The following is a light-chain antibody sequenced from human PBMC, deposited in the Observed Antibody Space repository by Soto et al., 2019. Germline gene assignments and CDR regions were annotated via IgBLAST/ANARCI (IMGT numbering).Light chain of an antibody. J-gene: IGKJ4*01. CDR1: QSISSY. CDR2: AAS. CDR3: QQSYSTPLT. V-gene: IGKV1-39*01. Sequence: IQMTQSPSAXSXXVXXXXXXXXRASQSISSYLNWYQQKPGKAPKLLIYAASSLQSGVPSRFSGSGSGTDFTLTISSLQPEDFATYYCQQSYSTPLTFGGGTKVDIK.